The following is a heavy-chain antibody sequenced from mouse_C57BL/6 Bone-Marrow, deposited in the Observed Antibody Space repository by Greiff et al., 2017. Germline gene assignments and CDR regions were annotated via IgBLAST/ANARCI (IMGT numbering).Heavy chain of an antibody. Sequence: QVQLKQSGAELVRPGTSVKMSCKASGYTFTNYWIGWAKQRPGHGLEWIGDIYPGGGYTNYNEKFKGKATLTADKSSSTAYMQFSSLTSEDSAIYYSALTMVTSWFAYWGQGTLVTVSA. CDR2: IYPGGGYT. D-gene: IGHD2-2*01. CDR3: ALTMVTSWFAY. CDR1: GYTFTNYW. V-gene: IGHV1-63*01. J-gene: IGHJ3*01.